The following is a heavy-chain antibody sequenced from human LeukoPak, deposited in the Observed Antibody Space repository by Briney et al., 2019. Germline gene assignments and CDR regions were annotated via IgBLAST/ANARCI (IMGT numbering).Heavy chain of an antibody. CDR2: IYHSGYT. D-gene: IGHD3-10*01. V-gene: IGHV4-38-2*02. CDR3: AKHYMGSSYNRGLDY. Sequence: EPSETLSLTCTVSGYSISSGYYWGWIRQPPGKGLEWIGSIYHSGYTYYNPSLESRVTISVDTSKNQFSLKLSSVTAADTAIYYCAKHYMGSSYNRGLDYWGQGTLVTVSS. J-gene: IGHJ4*02. CDR1: GYSISSGYY.